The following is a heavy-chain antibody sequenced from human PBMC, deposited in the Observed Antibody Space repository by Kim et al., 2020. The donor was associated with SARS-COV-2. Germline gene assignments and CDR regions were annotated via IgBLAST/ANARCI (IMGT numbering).Heavy chain of an antibody. D-gene: IGHD5-12*01. V-gene: IGHV3-49*03. CDR2: IRSKAYGGTT. CDR1: GFTFGDYA. Sequence: GGSLRLSCTASGFTFGDYAMSWFRQAPGKGPEWAGFIRSKAYGGTTEYAASVKGRFTISGDDSKSIAYLQMNSLKTEDTAVYYCTRVRGGYDLGYWFDPWGQGTLVTVSS. J-gene: IGHJ5*02. CDR3: TRVRGGYDLGYWFDP.